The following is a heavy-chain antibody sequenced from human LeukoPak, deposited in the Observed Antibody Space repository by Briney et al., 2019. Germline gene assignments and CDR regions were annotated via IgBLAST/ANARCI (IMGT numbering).Heavy chain of an antibody. V-gene: IGHV1-8*01. D-gene: IGHD6-19*01. CDR1: GYTFTSYD. J-gene: IGHJ5*02. CDR3: ARGGGAVALNNWFDP. CDR2: MNPNSGNT. Sequence: ASVKVSCKASGYTFTSYDINWVRQATGQGLEWMGWMNPNSGNTGYAQKFQGRVTMTRNTSISTAYMELSSPRSEDTAVYYCARGGGAVALNNWFDPWGQGTLVTVSS.